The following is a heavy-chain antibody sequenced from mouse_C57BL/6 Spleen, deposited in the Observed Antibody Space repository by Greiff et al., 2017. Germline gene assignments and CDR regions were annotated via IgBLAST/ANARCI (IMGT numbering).Heavy chain of an antibody. CDR3: ARGIYYGNSYAMDY. CDR1: GYTFTSYW. V-gene: IGHV1-55*01. Sequence: QVQLQQPGAELVKPGASVKMSCKASGYTFTSYWITWVKQRPGQGLEWIGDIYPGSGSTNYNEKFKSKATLTVDTSSSTAYTQLSSLTSEDSAVYYCARGIYYGNSYAMDYWGQGTSVTVSS. D-gene: IGHD2-1*01. CDR2: IYPGSGST. J-gene: IGHJ4*01.